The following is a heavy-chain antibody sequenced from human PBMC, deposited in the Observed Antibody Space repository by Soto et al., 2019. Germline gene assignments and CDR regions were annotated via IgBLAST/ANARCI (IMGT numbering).Heavy chain of an antibody. CDR1: GGSFSDYY. D-gene: IGHD3-22*01. Sequence: PSETLSLTCVVYGGSFSDYYWSWIRQPPGKGLEWIGEINPSGSTNDNPSLKSRVTISADTSKSQFSLELSSVTAADTALYYCAGRNGYYSGIDYWGQGTLVTVSS. CDR2: INPSGST. V-gene: IGHV4-34*01. J-gene: IGHJ4*02. CDR3: AGRNGYYSGIDY.